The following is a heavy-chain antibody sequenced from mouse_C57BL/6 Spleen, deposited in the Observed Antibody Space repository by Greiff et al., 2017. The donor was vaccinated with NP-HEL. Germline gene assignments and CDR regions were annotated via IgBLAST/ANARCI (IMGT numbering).Heavy chain of an antibody. V-gene: IGHV5-17*01. CDR3: ATIYYYGSILYYYAMDY. J-gene: IGHJ4*01. D-gene: IGHD1-1*01. CDR2: ISSGSSTI. Sequence: EVQGVESGGGLVKPGGSLKLSCAASGFTFSDYGMHWVRQAPEKGLEWVAYISSGSSTIYYADTVKGRFTISRDNAKNTQFLQMTSLRSEDTAMYYCATIYYYGSILYYYAMDYWGQGTSVTVSS. CDR1: GFTFSDYG.